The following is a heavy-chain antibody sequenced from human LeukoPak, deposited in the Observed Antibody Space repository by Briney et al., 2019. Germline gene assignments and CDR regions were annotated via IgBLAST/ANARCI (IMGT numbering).Heavy chain of an antibody. CDR3: ARVRCSEGKCNFFDY. CDR2: IYHGGTT. J-gene: IGHJ4*02. CDR1: GASISNSDW. V-gene: IGHV4-4*02. Sequence: PSETLSLTCSVSGASISNSDWWTWVRRPPGEGLKWIGEIYHGGTTKYNPSLKSRVTISVDKSKNQFSLKLSSVSAADTAIYYCARVRCSEGKCNFFDYWGQGTLVTVSS. D-gene: IGHD2-15*01.